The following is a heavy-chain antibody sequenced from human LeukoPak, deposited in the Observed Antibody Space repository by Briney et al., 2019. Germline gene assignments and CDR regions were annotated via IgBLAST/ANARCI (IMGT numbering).Heavy chain of an antibody. CDR2: IYHSGST. V-gene: IGHV4-38-2*02. D-gene: IGHD5-18*01. CDR1: GYSISSGYY. J-gene: IGHJ4*02. CDR3: ARVAFSYGAAFDY. Sequence: SETLSLTCTVSGYSISSGYYWGWIRQPPGKGLEWIGYIYHSGSTYYNPSLKSRVTISVDTSKNQFFLKLSSVTAADTAIYYCARVAFSYGAAFDYWGQGTLVTVSS.